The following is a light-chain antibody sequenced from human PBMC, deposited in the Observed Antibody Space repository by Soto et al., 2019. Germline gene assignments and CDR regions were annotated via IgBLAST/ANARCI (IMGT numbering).Light chain of an antibody. CDR1: QSVSSRS. Sequence: EIVFTQSPGTLSFSPGERATLSCRASQSVSSRSLAWYQQRPGQAPRLLIYGASNRATGIPDRFSGSGSGTDFTLTISRLEPEDFAMYYCQQFGTSRLTFGGGTKVDI. CDR3: QQFGTSRLT. V-gene: IGKV3-20*01. J-gene: IGKJ4*01. CDR2: GAS.